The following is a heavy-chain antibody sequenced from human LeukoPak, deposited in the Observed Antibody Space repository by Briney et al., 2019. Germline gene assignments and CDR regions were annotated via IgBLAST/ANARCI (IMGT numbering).Heavy chain of an antibody. J-gene: IGHJ4*02. CDR3: ASAAGYGSVSYLVY. CDR1: GGFLSSYY. D-gene: IGHD3-10*01. CDR2: IYYSGST. V-gene: IGHV4-59*01. Sequence: SEALSVTCMDSGGFLSSYYWSWIRQPPRKGLEWIGYIYYSGSTNYNPSLHSRVNISADPSKNQFPLKLSSVTAADTAVYYCASAAGYGSVSYLVYWGQGTLVTVSS.